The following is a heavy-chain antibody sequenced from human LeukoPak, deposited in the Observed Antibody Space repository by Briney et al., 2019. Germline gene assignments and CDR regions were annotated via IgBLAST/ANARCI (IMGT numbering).Heavy chain of an antibody. CDR2: ISSISSYI. CDR3: ARSVGSSYHYYYYMDV. V-gene: IGHV3-21*01. Sequence: GGSLRLSCAASGLTFSSYSMNWVRQAPGKGLEWVSSISSISSYIYYADSVKGRFTISRDNAKSSLYLQMNSLRAEDTAVYYCARSVGSSYHYYYYMDVWGKGTTVTVSS. J-gene: IGHJ6*03. D-gene: IGHD6-13*01. CDR1: GLTFSSYS.